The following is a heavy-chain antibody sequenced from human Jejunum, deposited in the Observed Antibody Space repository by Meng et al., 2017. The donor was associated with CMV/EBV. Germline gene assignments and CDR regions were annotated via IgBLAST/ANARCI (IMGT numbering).Heavy chain of an antibody. V-gene: IGHV3-74*03. CDR3: VRDMRYGSGPSFDY. Sequence: FIFCCHWMRQPPRAPREGLVYVSRSTSTGANAAYTGPVNSRFAISRDHASNTLGLQMDGQTAEDTAVYYGVRDMRYGSGPSFDYWGRGTLVTVSS. CDR1: FIFCCHW. J-gene: IGHJ4*02. D-gene: IGHD2-15*01. CDR2: STSTGANA.